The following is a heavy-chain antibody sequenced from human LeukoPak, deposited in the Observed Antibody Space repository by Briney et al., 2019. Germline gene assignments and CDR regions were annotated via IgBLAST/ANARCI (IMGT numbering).Heavy chain of an antibody. CDR2: IRPDRSDQ. V-gene: IGHV3-7*01. Sequence: GGSLRLSCAASGFSFSDYWMSWVRQAPGKGLEWVANIRPDRSDQYYVDSVKGRFTISRDHAKNSPYLQMDSLRVDDTAVYYCARDRKSSAGSDFWSQGTLVTVSS. CDR1: GFSFSDYW. CDR3: ARDRKSSAGSDF. J-gene: IGHJ4*02. D-gene: IGHD6-19*01.